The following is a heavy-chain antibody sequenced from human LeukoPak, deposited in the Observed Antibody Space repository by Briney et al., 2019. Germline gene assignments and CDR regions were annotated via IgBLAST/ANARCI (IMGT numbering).Heavy chain of an antibody. CDR3: ARGGWGFDP. D-gene: IGHD3-22*01. Sequence: SETLSLTCSVSGGSISSYYWSWIRQPPGKGLEWIGYIYYSGSTNYNPSLKSRVTISVDTSKNQFSLRLSSVTAADTAVYYCARGGWGFDPWGQGTLVTVSS. V-gene: IGHV4-59*01. CDR2: IYYSGST. J-gene: IGHJ5*02. CDR1: GGSISSYY.